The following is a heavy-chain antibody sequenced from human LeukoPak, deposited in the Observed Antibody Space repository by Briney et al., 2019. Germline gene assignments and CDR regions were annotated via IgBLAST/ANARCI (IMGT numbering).Heavy chain of an antibody. Sequence: SETLSLTCSVSGGSISSYYWSWIRQPPGKGLEWIGYIYYSGSTNYNPSLKSRVTISVDTSKNQFSLKLSSVTAADTAVYYCAREGGSYQGGYYFDYWGQGTLVTVSS. CDR2: IYYSGST. CDR3: AREGGSYQGGYYFDY. CDR1: GGSISSYY. D-gene: IGHD1-26*01. J-gene: IGHJ4*02. V-gene: IGHV4-59*01.